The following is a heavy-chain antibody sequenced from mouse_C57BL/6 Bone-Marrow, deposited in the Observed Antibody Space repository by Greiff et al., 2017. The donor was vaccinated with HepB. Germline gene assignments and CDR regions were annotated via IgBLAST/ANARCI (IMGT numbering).Heavy chain of an antibody. J-gene: IGHJ1*03. CDR2: IDPETGGT. Sequence: QVQLQQSGAELVRPGASVTLSCKASGYTFTDYEMHWVKQTPVHGLEWIGAIDPETGGTAYNQKFKGKAILTADKSSSTAYMELRSLSSEDSAVHYCTRQNSLYYYGSSWYFDVWGTGTTVTVSS. CDR3: TRQNSLYYYGSSWYFDV. D-gene: IGHD1-1*01. V-gene: IGHV1-15*01. CDR1: GYTFTDYE.